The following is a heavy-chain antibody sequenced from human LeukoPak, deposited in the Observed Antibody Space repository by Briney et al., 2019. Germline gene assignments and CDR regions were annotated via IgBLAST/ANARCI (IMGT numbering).Heavy chain of an antibody. CDR2: IYYSGST. J-gene: IGHJ4*02. Sequence: SETLSLTCTVSGGSISSYYWSWIRQPPGKGLEWIGYIYYSGSTNYNPSLKSRVTISVDTSKNQFSLKLSSVTAADTAVYYCARSLPTGYSSGWIDYWGQGTLVTVSS. CDR3: ARSLPTGYSSGWIDY. CDR1: GGSISSYY. V-gene: IGHV4-59*08. D-gene: IGHD6-19*01.